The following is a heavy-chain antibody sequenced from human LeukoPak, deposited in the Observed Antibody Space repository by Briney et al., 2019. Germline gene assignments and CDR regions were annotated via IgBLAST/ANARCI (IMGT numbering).Heavy chain of an antibody. V-gene: IGHV1-2*02. CDR3: ARRITMVRGVNYSYGMDV. D-gene: IGHD3-10*01. CDR2: INHNSGSK. CDR1: GYTFTGYY. Sequence: GASVKVSCKASGYTFTGYYMHWVRQAPGQGLEWMGWINHNSGSKYYAEKFKGRVTMTRDKSNSTAYMELSRLRSDDTAVYYCARRITMVRGVNYSYGMDVWGKGTTVTVSS. J-gene: IGHJ6*04.